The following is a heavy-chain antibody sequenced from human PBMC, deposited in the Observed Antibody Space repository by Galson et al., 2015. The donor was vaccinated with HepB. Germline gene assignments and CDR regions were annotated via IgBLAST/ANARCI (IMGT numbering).Heavy chain of an antibody. CDR1: GFSFSNAW. CDR3: TSESREYGSETDY. J-gene: IGHJ4*02. D-gene: IGHD3-10*01. CDR2: IKSKTDGGTT. V-gene: IGHV3-15*01. Sequence: SLRLYCAASGFSFSNAWMTWVRQAPGKGLEWVGRIKSKTDGGTTDYAAPVKGRFTISRDDSKNTLYLQMNSLKTEDTAVYYCTSESREYGSETDYWGQGTLVTVSS.